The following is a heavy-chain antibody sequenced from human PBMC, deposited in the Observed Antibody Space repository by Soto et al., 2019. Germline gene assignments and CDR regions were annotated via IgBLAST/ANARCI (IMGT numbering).Heavy chain of an antibody. CDR2: IKPGTSAI. CDR1: GYKFGSAW. V-gene: IGHV5-51*01. Sequence: PGESLKISCKGVGYKFGSAWIGWVRQMPGKGLEWMGIIKPGTSAIRSSPSFRGPVTNSADEADSTANLQWSSLKASYYSMSYSSRQLSHNCDSWGQGTLVTVSS. CDR3: SRQLSHNCDS. J-gene: IGHJ4*02.